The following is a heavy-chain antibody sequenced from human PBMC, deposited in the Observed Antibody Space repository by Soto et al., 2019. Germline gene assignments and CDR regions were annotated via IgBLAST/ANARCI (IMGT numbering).Heavy chain of an antibody. Sequence: GGSLRLSCAASGFTFSSYAMSWVRQAPGKGLEWVSAISGSGGSTYYADSVKGRFTISRDNSKNTLYLQMNSLRVEDTAVYYCAKRGYSSGWYWDYWGQGTLVTVSS. CDR3: AKRGYSSGWYWDY. CDR1: GFTFSSYA. D-gene: IGHD6-19*01. J-gene: IGHJ4*02. V-gene: IGHV3-23*01. CDR2: ISGSGGST.